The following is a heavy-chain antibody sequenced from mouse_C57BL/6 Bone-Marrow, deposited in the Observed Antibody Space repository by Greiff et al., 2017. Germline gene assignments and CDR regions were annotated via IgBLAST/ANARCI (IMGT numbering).Heavy chain of an antibody. CDR3: TRWGPY. D-gene: IGHD3-3*01. CDR1: GYTFTDYE. Sequence: VQGVESGAELVRPGASVTLSCKASGYTFTDYEMHWVKQTPVHGLEWIGAIDPETGGTAYNQKFKGKAILTADKSSSTAYMELRSLTSEDSAVYYCTRWGPYWGQGTLVTVSA. J-gene: IGHJ3*01. CDR2: IDPETGGT. V-gene: IGHV1-15*01.